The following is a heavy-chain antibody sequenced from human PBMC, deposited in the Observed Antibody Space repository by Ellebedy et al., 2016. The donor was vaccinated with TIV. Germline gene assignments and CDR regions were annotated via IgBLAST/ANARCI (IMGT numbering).Heavy chain of an antibody. CDR2: ISYSGSI. CDR3: ARARYFGSGISSGGWFDP. D-gene: IGHD3-10*01. V-gene: IGHV4-39*07. Sequence: SETLSLTCTVSGGSIRIYDHHWAWIRQPPGQGLQWIGTISYSGSIYHNPSLKSRVTMSVDASKNQFSLNLTSVTAADTAVYYCARARYFGSGISSGGWFDPWGQGTLVAVSS. J-gene: IGHJ5*02. CDR1: GGSIRIYDHH.